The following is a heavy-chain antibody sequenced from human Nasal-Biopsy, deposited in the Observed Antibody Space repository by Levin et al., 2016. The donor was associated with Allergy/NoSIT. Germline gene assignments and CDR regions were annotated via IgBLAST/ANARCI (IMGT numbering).Heavy chain of an antibody. V-gene: IGHV1-46*01. Sequence: ASVKVSCKTSGYTFTSYHVHWVRQAPGQGLEWMGIIYPSSGYTTYAQRFQGRVILTSDTSTRTVNMELRSLKSEDTAIYFCARETIGGGTTYDSWGQGTLVTVSS. CDR2: IYPSSGYT. CDR3: ARETIGGGTTYDS. CDR1: GYTFTSYH. D-gene: IGHD3-16*01. J-gene: IGHJ5*01.